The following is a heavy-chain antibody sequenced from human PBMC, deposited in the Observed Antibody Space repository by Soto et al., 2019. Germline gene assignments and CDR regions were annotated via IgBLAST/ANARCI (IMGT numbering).Heavy chain of an antibody. Sequence: QVQLVQSGAEVKKAGASVKVSCKASGYTVYRYGITWVRQAPGQGLEWMGWINPSNDNTNYAQKFRGRVTRTTDASTTPAHMELRRLKSYDKAVYYCARDTQQNSNGYYLEWFAPGGQGTLVTVSS. CDR3: ARDTQQNSNGYYLEWFAP. CDR1: GYTVYRYG. J-gene: IGHJ5*02. V-gene: IGHV1-18*01. CDR2: INPSNDNT. D-gene: IGHD3-22*01.